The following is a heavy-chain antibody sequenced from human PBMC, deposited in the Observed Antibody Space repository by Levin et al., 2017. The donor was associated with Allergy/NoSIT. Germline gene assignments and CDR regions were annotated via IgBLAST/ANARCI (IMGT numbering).Heavy chain of an antibody. CDR3: ARDRRREGYDFWSVYWYFDL. V-gene: IGHV4-59*01. Sequence: SQTLSLTCTVSGGSISSYYWSWIRQPPGKGLEWIGYIYYSGSTNYNPSLKSRVTISVDTSKNQFSLKLSSVTAADTAVYYCARDRRREGYDFWSVYWYFDLWGRGTLVTVSS. CDR1: GGSISSYY. D-gene: IGHD3-3*01. CDR2: IYYSGST. J-gene: IGHJ2*01.